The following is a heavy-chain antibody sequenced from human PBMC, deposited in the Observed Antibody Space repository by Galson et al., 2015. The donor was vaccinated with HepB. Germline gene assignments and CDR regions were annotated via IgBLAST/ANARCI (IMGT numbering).Heavy chain of an antibody. V-gene: IGHV1-69*13. CDR3: ARAGIVVVPAAAYYYYGMDV. CDR1: GGTFSSYA. J-gene: IGHJ6*02. D-gene: IGHD2-2*01. Sequence: SVKVSCKASGGTFSSYAISWVRQAPGQGLEWMGGIIPIFGIANYAQKFQGRVTITADESTSTAYMELSSLRSEDTAVYYCARAGIVVVPAAAYYYYGMDVWGQGTTVTVSS. CDR2: IIPIFGIA.